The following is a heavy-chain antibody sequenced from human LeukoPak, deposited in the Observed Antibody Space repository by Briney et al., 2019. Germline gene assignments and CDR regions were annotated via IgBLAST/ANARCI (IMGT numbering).Heavy chain of an antibody. CDR1: GFTFSSYE. D-gene: IGHD3-22*01. CDR2: ISSSGSTI. CDR3: ARDDSSGYYYRLDAFDI. J-gene: IGHJ3*02. Sequence: GGSLRLSCAASGFTFSSYEMNWVRQAPGKGLEWVSYISSSGSTIYYADSVKGRFTISRDNAKNSLYLQMNSLRAEDTAVYYCARDDSSGYYYRLDAFDIWGQGTMVTVSS. V-gene: IGHV3-48*03.